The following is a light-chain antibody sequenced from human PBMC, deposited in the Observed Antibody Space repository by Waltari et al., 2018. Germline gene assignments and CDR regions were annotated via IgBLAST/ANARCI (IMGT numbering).Light chain of an antibody. J-gene: IGKJ1*01. CDR2: KAS. CDR3: QQYNYYWT. Sequence: DIQMTQPPSTMSASVGDRVTITCRASQSISNWLVWYQQKPGKAPKLLIYKASTLETGVPSRFSGSGSGTEFTLTISNLQPDDFATYYCQQYNYYWTFGQGTKVEI. V-gene: IGKV1-5*03. CDR1: QSISNW.